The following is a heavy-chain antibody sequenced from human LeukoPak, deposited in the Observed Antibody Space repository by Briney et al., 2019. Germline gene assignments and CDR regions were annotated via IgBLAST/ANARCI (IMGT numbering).Heavy chain of an antibody. D-gene: IGHD5-24*01. CDR3: AREVVGDGYNYGY. CDR1: GYTFTGYY. CDR2: INPNSGGT. Sequence: ASVKYSCKASGYTFTGYYMHCVRQAPGQGLEWMGWINPNSGGTNYAQKFQGRVTMTRDTSISTAYMELSRLRSDDTAVYYCAREVVGDGYNYGYWGQGTLVTVSS. J-gene: IGHJ4*02. V-gene: IGHV1-2*02.